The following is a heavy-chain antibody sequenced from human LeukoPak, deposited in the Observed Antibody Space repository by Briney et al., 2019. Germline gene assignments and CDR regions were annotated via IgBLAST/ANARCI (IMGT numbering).Heavy chain of an antibody. CDR3: AKDGYYDFWSGYYYYMDV. CDR1: GGTFSSYA. Sequence: SVKVSCKASGGTFSSYAISWVRQAPGQGLEWMGGIIPSFGTANYAQKFQGRVTITADESTSKAYMELSRLRAEDTAVYDCAKDGYYDFWSGYYYYMDVWGKGTTVTVPS. CDR2: IIPSFGTA. J-gene: IGHJ6*03. D-gene: IGHD3-3*01. V-gene: IGHV1-69*13.